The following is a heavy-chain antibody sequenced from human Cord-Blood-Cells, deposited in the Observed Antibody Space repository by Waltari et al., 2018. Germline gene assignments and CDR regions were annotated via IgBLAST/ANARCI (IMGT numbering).Heavy chain of an antibody. Sequence: QVQLVQSGAEVKKPGASVKVSCKASGYTFTGYYMHWVRQAPGQGLEWIGRMNPNSGRTNYAQKFQGRVTMTRDTSISTAYMELSRLRSDDTAVYYCARAKRITMGQGVYYFDYWGQGTLVTVSS. D-gene: IGHD3-10*01. CDR1: GYTFTGYY. J-gene: IGHJ4*02. CDR3: ARAKRITMGQGVYYFDY. V-gene: IGHV1-2*06. CDR2: MNPNSGRT.